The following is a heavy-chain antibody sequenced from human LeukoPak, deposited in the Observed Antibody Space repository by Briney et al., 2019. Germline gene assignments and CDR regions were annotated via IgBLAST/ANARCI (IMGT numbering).Heavy chain of an antibody. Sequence: GGSLRLSCAASGFTFSSYWMHWVRQAPGKGLVWVSRINTDGSSTSYADSVKGRFTISRDNAKNTLYLQMNSLRAEDTAVYYCARGGGFCGGDCYGIDYWGQGTLVTVSS. CDR3: ARGGGFCGGDCYGIDY. J-gene: IGHJ4*02. D-gene: IGHD2-21*01. CDR2: INTDGSST. CDR1: GFTFSSYW. V-gene: IGHV3-74*01.